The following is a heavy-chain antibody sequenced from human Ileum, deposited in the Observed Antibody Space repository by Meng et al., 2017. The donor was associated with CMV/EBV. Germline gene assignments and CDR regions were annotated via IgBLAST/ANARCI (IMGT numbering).Heavy chain of an antibody. D-gene: IGHD5-18*01. V-gene: IGHV3-30-3*01. CDR3: ARRNLYSYGFRSDHYYGMDV. CDR1: GFGFSSYA. Sequence: GGSLRLSCAASGFGFSSYAVHWVRQAPGKGLEWVAVISYDGSRTYYADSVKGRFTISRDNSKNTLYLEMNSLRTEDTAVYYCARRNLYSYGFRSDHYYGMDVWGQGTTVTVSS. CDR2: ISYDGSRT. J-gene: IGHJ6*02.